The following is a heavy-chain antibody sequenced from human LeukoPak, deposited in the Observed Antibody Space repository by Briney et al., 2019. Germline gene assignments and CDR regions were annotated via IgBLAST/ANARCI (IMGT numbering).Heavy chain of an antibody. V-gene: IGHV4-34*01. CDR1: GGSISSYY. J-gene: IGHJ4*02. D-gene: IGHD6-13*01. CDR3: ARSMVLIAAAGKGFDY. Sequence: SSETLSLTCTVSGGSISSYYWSWIRQPAGKGLEWSGEINHSGSTNYNPSLKSRVTISVDTSKNQFSLKLISVTAADTAVYYCARSMVLIAAAGKGFDYWGQGTLVTVSS. CDR2: INHSGST.